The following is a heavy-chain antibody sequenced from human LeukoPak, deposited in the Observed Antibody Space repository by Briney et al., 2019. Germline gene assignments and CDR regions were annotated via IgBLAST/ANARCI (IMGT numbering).Heavy chain of an antibody. CDR2: ITGTSDI. D-gene: IGHD1-1*01. Sequence: TGESLRLSCTASGFTFSDYSVNWVRQAPGKGLEWVSCITGTSDIYYADSVKGRFTISRDNGKNSVYLQMNSLRAEDTGIYSCARAIRRWGQATLVTASS. J-gene: IGHJ4*02. V-gene: IGHV3-69-1*02. CDR1: GFTFSDYS. CDR3: ARAIRR.